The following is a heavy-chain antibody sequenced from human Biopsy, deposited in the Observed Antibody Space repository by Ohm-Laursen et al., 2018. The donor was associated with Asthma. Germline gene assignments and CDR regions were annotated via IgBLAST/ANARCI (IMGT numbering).Heavy chain of an antibody. V-gene: IGHV3-33*01. CDR1: GFTFSSYG. CDR3: ARKARHGDYDFDY. J-gene: IGHJ4*02. Sequence: SLRLSCAAAGFTFSSYGMHWVRQAPGKGLEWVAVIWYDGSNKYYADSVKGRFTISRDNSKNTLYLQMNSLRAEDTAVYYCARKARHGDYDFDYWGQGTLVTVSS. CDR2: IWYDGSNK. D-gene: IGHD4-17*01.